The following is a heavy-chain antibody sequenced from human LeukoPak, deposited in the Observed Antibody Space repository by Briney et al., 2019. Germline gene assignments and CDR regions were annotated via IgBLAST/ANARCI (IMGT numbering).Heavy chain of an antibody. CDR1: GYTFTSYD. CDR3: ARGRRRDGYNYVY. CDR2: MNPNSGNT. J-gene: IGHJ4*02. D-gene: IGHD5-24*01. Sequence: ASVKVSCKASGYTFTSYDINWVRQATGQGLEWMGWMNPNSGNTGYAQKFQGRVTVTRNTSISTAYMELSSLRSEDTAVYYRARGRRRDGYNYVYWGQGTLVTVSS. V-gene: IGHV1-8*01.